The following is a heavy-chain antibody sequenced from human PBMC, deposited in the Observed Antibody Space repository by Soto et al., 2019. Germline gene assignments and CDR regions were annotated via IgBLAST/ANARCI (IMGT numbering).Heavy chain of an antibody. CDR1: GYSFTSYW. Sequence: GESLKIACNGSGYSFTSYWIGWMRQMPGKSLEWMGIIYPGDSDTRYSPSFQGQVTISADKSISTAYLQWSSLKASDTAMYYCARNYCSGGSCYRFGMDVWGQGTTVTVSS. CDR2: IYPGDSDT. D-gene: IGHD2-15*01. V-gene: IGHV5-51*01. CDR3: ARNYCSGGSCYRFGMDV. J-gene: IGHJ6*02.